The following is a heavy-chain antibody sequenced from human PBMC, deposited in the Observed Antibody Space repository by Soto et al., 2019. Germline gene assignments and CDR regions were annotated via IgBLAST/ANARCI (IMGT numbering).Heavy chain of an antibody. CDR2: IYYSGKT. CDR3: GRMRFGTVPHWFDP. J-gene: IGHJ5*02. D-gene: IGHD1-1*01. CDR1: GGYVSSGSYF. Sequence: VSGGYVSSGSYFWSWIRRPPGKDLEFIGYIYYSGKTYYNPSLKSRVTMSLDTSKNQFSLNLSSVNTADTDVYYCGRMRFGTVPHWFDPWGQGTLVTVYS. V-gene: IGHV4-61*01.